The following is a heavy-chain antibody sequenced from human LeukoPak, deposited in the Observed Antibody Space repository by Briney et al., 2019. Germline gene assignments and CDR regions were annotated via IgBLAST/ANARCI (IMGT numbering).Heavy chain of an antibody. J-gene: IGHJ6*03. Sequence: PGGSLRLSCAASGFTFSSYWMSWVRQTPGKGLEWVANIKQDGGEEYYVDSVKGRFTISRDNSKNTLYLQMNSLRAEDTAVYYCAREMATIRDYYYMDVWGKGTTVTVSS. CDR2: IKQDGGEE. V-gene: IGHV3-7*01. CDR3: AREMATIRDYYYMDV. CDR1: GFTFSSYW. D-gene: IGHD5-24*01.